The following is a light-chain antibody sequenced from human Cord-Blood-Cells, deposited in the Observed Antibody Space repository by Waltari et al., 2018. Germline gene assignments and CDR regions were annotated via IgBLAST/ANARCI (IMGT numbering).Light chain of an antibody. CDR3: QAWDSSTAVV. Sequence: SYELTQPPSVSVSPGQTASITCSGDKLGDKYACWYQQKPGQSPVLVIYQDSKRPSGCPERFSGSNSGNTATLTLIGTQAMDEAYYYCQAWDSSTAVVFGGGTKLTVL. J-gene: IGLJ2*01. CDR2: QDS. CDR1: KLGDKY. V-gene: IGLV3-1*01.